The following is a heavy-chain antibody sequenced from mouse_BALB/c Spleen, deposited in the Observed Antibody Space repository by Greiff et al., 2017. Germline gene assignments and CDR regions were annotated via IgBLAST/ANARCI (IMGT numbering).Heavy chain of an antibody. J-gene: IGHJ2*01. CDR2: IDPANGNT. Sequence: VQLKESGAELVKPGASVKLSCTASGFNIKDTYMHWVKQRPEQGLEWIGRIDPANGNTKYDPKFQCKATITADTSSNTAYLQLSSLTSEDTAVYYCARWRNYYGSSYYCDYWGQGTTLTVSS. CDR1: GFNIKDTY. V-gene: IGHV14-3*02. CDR3: ARWRNYYGSSYYCDY. D-gene: IGHD1-1*01.